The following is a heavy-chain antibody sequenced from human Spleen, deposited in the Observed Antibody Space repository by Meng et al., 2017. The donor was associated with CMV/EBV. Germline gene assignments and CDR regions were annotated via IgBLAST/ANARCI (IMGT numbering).Heavy chain of an antibody. J-gene: IGHJ4*02. CDR1: GDSVSSNSAA. Sequence: CAIYGDSVSSNSAAWNWIRQSPSRGLEWLGRTYYRSEWYNDYAVSVKSRITINPDTSKNQFSLQLNSVTPEETAVYYCARMYSGTFDYWGQGTLVTVSS. CDR3: ARMYSGTFDY. CDR2: TYYRSEWYN. D-gene: IGHD1-26*01. V-gene: IGHV6-1*01.